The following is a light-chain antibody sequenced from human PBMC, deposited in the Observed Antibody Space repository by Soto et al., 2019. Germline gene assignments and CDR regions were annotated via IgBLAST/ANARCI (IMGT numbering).Light chain of an antibody. Sequence: QSALTQPPSASGSPGQSVTISCTGTSSDVGGYNYVSWYQQHPGKAPKLMIYEVNERPSGVPDRVSGSKSGNTASLTVAGLQAEDEADYYCSSYAGSNNVLFGGGTKRTVL. CDR3: SSYAGSNNVL. V-gene: IGLV2-8*01. J-gene: IGLJ2*01. CDR1: SSDVGGYNY. CDR2: EVN.